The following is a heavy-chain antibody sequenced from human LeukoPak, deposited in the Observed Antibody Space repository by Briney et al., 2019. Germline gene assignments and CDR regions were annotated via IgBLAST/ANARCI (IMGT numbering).Heavy chain of an antibody. Sequence: ASVKVSCKASGYTFTRHYMHWVRQAPGQGLEWMGWISAYYGNTNYAQKLQDRVTMTTDTSTSIAYMELRSLRSDDTAVYYCARDTYCSSTSCFPYYMDVWGTGTTVTVSS. V-gene: IGHV1-18*04. J-gene: IGHJ6*03. CDR1: GYTFTRHY. CDR3: ARDTYCSSTSCFPYYMDV. CDR2: ISAYYGNT. D-gene: IGHD2-2*01.